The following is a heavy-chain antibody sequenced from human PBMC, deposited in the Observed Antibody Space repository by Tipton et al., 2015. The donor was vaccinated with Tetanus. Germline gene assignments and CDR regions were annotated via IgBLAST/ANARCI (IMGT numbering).Heavy chain of an antibody. Sequence: QLVQSGGEVKKPGESLKISCKGSGYIFNNYWIGWVRQKPGTGLEWMGIIYPGDSDTRYSPSFQGQVTISVDKSINTAYLQWSSLKASDTSMFYCARAHCTDGVCNFDFWAQGALVTVAS. CDR2: IYPGDSDT. CDR1: GYIFNNYW. D-gene: IGHD2-8*01. V-gene: IGHV5-51*01. J-gene: IGHJ4*02. CDR3: ARAHCTDGVCNFDF.